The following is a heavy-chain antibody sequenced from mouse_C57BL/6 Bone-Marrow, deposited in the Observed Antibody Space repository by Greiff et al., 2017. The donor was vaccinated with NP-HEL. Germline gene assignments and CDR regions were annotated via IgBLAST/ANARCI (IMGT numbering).Heavy chain of an antibody. D-gene: IGHD1-1*01. V-gene: IGHV14-2*01. CDR3: ARGSYYYGSKYYYAMDY. CDR1: GFNIKDYY. CDR2: IDPEDGET. J-gene: IGHJ4*01. Sequence: VQLQQSGAELVKPGASVKLSCTASGFNIKDYYMHWVKQRTEQGLEWIGRIDPEDGETKYAPKFQGKATLTADTSSNTAYLQLSSLTSEDTAVYYCARGSYYYGSKYYYAMDYWGQGTSVTVSS.